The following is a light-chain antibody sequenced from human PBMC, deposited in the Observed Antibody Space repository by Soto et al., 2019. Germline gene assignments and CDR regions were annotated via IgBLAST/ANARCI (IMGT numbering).Light chain of an antibody. Sequence: DIQMTQSPSTLSASVGDRVTITCRASQSISSWLAWYQQKPGKAPKLLIYKASSLESGVPPRFSGSGSGTEFALTISSLQPDDFVTYYYQQFNNYPWTFGQGTRVEIK. V-gene: IGKV1-5*03. CDR1: QSISSW. J-gene: IGKJ1*01. CDR3: QQFNNYPWT. CDR2: KAS.